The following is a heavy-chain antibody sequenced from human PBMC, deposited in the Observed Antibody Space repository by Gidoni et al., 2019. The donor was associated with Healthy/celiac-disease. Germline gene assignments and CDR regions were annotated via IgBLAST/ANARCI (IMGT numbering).Heavy chain of an antibody. Sequence: EVQLLESGGGLVQPGGSLRLSCAASGFTFSSYARSWVRQAPGKGLEWVSAISGSGGSTYYADSVKGRFTISRDNSKNTLYLQMNSLRAEDTAVYYCAKRAAPEWLSYYYYGMDVWGQGTTVTVSS. CDR1: GFTFSSYA. CDR3: AKRAAPEWLSYYYYGMDV. V-gene: IGHV3-23*01. CDR2: ISGSGGST. D-gene: IGHD3-3*01. J-gene: IGHJ6*02.